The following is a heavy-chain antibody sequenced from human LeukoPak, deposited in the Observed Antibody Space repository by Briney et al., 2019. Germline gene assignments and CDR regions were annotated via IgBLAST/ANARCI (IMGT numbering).Heavy chain of an antibody. D-gene: IGHD5-12*01. CDR1: EFTFGNYW. CDR2: IRQDGNEF. Sequence: GGSLRLSCAASEFTFGNYWMSWVRQVPGKGPEWVANIRQDGNEFYYVDSVKGRFTISRDNAKNSLYLQMNSLRAEDTVVYYCARVYSGYDYDAFDIWGQGTMVTVSS. V-gene: IGHV3-7*04. J-gene: IGHJ3*02. CDR3: ARVYSGYDYDAFDI.